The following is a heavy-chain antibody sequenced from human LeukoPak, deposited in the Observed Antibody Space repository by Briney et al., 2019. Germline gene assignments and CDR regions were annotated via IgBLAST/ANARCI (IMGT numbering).Heavy chain of an antibody. Sequence: SETLSLTCTVSGGSITSDNYYWSWIRQPPGKGLEWIVYIYYSGSTYYSPSLKSRVTISVDMSKNHFSLKLSSVTAADTAVYYCARLRRGTIFGVVIVRYYYYMDVWGKGNTVTVSS. CDR1: GGSITSDNYY. J-gene: IGHJ6*03. V-gene: IGHV4-30-4*01. CDR3: ARLRRGTIFGVVIVRYYYYMDV. CDR2: IYYSGST. D-gene: IGHD3-3*01.